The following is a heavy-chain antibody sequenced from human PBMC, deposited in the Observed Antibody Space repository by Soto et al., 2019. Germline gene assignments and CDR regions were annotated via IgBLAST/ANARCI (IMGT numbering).Heavy chain of an antibody. D-gene: IGHD2-21*01. CDR3: ATSIQGMRAFDI. V-gene: IGHV1-18*04. CDR1: GYTFTGYY. J-gene: IGHJ3*02. CDR2: ISTYNGNT. Sequence: ASVKVSCKASGYTFTGYYMHWVRQAPGQGPAWMGWISTYNGNTNYAPTLQGRVTMTTDTHTSTAYMELRSPRSAYTAVYYCATSIQGMRAFDIWGQGTMITVSS.